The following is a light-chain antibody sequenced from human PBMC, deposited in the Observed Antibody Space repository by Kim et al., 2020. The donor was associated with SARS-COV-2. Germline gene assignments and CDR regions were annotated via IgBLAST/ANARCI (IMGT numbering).Light chain of an antibody. V-gene: IGKV3-20*01. Sequence: EIVLTQSPGTLSLSPGERATLSCRASLSVSNNHFAWYQHSPGQGPRLLIHGASTSATGIPDRFSGSGSETDFTLIISRLEPEDFAVYYCQQYSTSPCTFGQGTKLEI. J-gene: IGKJ2*02. CDR1: LSVSNNH. CDR3: QQYSTSPCT. CDR2: GAS.